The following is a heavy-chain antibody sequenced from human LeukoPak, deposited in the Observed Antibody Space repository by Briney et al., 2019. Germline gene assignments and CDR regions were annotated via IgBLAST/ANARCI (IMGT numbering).Heavy chain of an antibody. CDR1: GGSFSGYY. Sequence: PSETLSLTCAVYGGSFSGYYWSWIRQPPGKGLEWIGEINHSGSTNYNPSLKSRVTISVDTSKNQFSLKLSSVTAADTAVYYCARLYTIFGVVSSFDYWGQGTLVTVSS. CDR3: ARLYTIFGVVSSFDY. D-gene: IGHD3-3*01. J-gene: IGHJ4*02. CDR2: INHSGST. V-gene: IGHV4-34*01.